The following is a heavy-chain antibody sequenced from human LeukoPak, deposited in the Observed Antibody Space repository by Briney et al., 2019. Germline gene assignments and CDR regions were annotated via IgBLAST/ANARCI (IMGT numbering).Heavy chain of an antibody. CDR2: IGTAGDT. V-gene: IGHV3-13*01. D-gene: IGHD6-19*01. CDR1: GFTFSSYD. CDR3: ARASRIAVAGTGGAYCYYYYGMDV. J-gene: IGHJ6*02. Sequence: GGSLRLSCAASGFTFSSYDMHWVRQATGKGLEWVSAIGTAGDTYYPGSVKGRFTISRENAKNSLCLQMDSLRAGDTAVYYCARASRIAVAGTGGAYCYYYYGMDVWGQGTTVTVSS.